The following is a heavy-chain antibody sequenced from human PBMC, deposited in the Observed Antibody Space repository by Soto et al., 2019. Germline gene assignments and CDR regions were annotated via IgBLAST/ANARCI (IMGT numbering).Heavy chain of an antibody. J-gene: IGHJ4*02. CDR1: GFTFSSYS. D-gene: IGHD3-16*01. Sequence: GGSLRLSCAASGFTFSSYSMNWVRQAPGKGLEWVSSISSSSTYIYYADSVKGRFTISRDNAKNSLYLQMNSLRAEDTAVYYCARDLPNIPGEALWCQGPLVTVSS. CDR3: ARDLPNIPGEAL. CDR2: ISSSSTYI. V-gene: IGHV3-21*01.